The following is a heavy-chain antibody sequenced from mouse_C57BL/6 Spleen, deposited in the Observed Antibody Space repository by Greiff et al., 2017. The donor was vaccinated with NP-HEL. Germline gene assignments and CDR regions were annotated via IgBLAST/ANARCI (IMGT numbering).Heavy chain of an antibody. Sequence: EVQLQQSVAELVRPGASVKLSCTASGFNIKNTYMHWVKQRPEQGLEWIGRIDPANGNTKYAPKFQGTATITADTSSNTAYLQLSSLTSEDTAIDSCARGYGSSRAWLAYWGQGTLVTVSA. V-gene: IGHV14-3*01. D-gene: IGHD1-1*01. CDR1: GFNIKNTY. CDR2: IDPANGNT. CDR3: ARGYGSSRAWLAY. J-gene: IGHJ3*01.